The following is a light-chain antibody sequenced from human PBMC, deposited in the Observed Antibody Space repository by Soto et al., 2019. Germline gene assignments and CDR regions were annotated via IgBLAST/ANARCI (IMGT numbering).Light chain of an antibody. CDR1: QSVGDTF. V-gene: IGKV3-20*01. J-gene: IGKJ1*01. Sequence: EIVLTQSPGTLSLSPGEKATLSCRASQSVGDTFLSWYQQKPGLAPRLLIYGVSNRATGIPDRFSGSGSGTGFILTISRLEPEDFALYYCGQFVSSPPRTFGQGTKV. CDR3: GQFVSSPPRT. CDR2: GVS.